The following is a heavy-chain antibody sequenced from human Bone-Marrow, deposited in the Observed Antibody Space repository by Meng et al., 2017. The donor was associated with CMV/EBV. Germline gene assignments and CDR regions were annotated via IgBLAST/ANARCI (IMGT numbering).Heavy chain of an antibody. CDR3: ARDSEDDDYYFAFDM. D-gene: IGHD2-21*02. J-gene: IGHJ3*02. V-gene: IGHV3-48*03. Sequence: GESLKISCATSGFTFSSYEMNWVRQTPGKGLEWIAYISSSGTTIKHADSVKGRFTIFRDNARNSLYLQLNSLRAEDTAVYYCARDSEDDDYYFAFDMCGQGTMVTVSS. CDR1: GFTFSSYE. CDR2: ISSSGTTI.